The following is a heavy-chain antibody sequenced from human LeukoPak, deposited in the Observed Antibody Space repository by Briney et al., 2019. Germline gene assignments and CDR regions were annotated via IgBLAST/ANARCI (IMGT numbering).Heavy chain of an antibody. CDR2: INAGNGNT. CDR3: ARDVPMVRGVIINGMDV. V-gene: IGHV1-3*01. CDR1: GYTFTSYA. Sequence: GASVKVSCKASGYTFTSYAMHWVRQTPGQRLEWMGWINAGNGNTKYSQKFQGRVTITRDTSASTAYMELSSLRSKDTAVCYCARDVPMVRGVIINGMDVWGKGTTVTVSS. D-gene: IGHD3-10*01. J-gene: IGHJ6*04.